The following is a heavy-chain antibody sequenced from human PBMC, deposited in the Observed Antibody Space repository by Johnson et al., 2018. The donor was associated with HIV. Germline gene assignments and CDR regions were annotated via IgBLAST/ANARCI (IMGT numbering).Heavy chain of an antibody. CDR3: AKVLSSWPPDSRDAFDI. D-gene: IGHD2/OR15-2a*01. CDR1: GFTFTSYA. Sequence: VQLVESGGGVVQPGRSLRLSCAASGFTFTSYAMHWIRQAPGKGLAWVAFIRYDGSNKYYADSVKGRFTISRDNSKNTLYLQMNSLRAEDTAVYYCAKVLSSWPPDSRDAFDIWGQGTLVTISS. V-gene: IGHV3-30*02. J-gene: IGHJ3*02. CDR2: IRYDGSNK.